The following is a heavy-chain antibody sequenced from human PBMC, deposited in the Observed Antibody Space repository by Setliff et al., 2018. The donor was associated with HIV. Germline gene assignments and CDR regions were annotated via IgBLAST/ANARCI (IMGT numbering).Heavy chain of an antibody. CDR3: ARENIFLDSRLAYNWFDP. V-gene: IGHV4-30-4*08. D-gene: IGHD3-3*01. CDR2: IYYSGST. J-gene: IGHJ5*02. Sequence: KTSETLSLTCTVSGGSIRSGDYYWSWIRQPPGKGLEWIGYIYYSGSTHYSPSLKSRVTISGDTSKNQFSLKLSYVTAADTAVYYCARENIFLDSRLAYNWFDPWGQGTLVTVSS. CDR1: GGSIRSGDYY.